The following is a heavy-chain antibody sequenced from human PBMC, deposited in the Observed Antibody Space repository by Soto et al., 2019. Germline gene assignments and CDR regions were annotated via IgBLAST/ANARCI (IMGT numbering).Heavy chain of an antibody. CDR1: GFTFSSYS. CDR2: ISSSSSYI. CDR3: AREGPDSSGYYSHYYYYYGMDV. J-gene: IGHJ6*02. V-gene: IGHV3-21*01. D-gene: IGHD3-22*01. Sequence: GGSLRLSCAASGFTFSSYSMNWVRQAPGKGLEWVSSISSSSSYIYYADSVKGRFTISRDNAKNSLYLQMNSLRAEDTAVYYCAREGPDSSGYYSHYYYYYGMDVWGQGTTVTVSS.